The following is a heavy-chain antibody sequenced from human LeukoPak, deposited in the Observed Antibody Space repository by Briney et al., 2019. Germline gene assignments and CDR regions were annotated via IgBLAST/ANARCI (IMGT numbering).Heavy chain of an antibody. D-gene: IGHD5-12*01. CDR2: INHSGST. CDR1: GGSFSGYY. J-gene: IGHJ4*02. CDR3: ARGRIMAD. V-gene: IGHV4-34*01. Sequence: PSETLSLTCGVYGGSFSGYYWSWIRQPPGKGLEWIGEINHSGSTNYNPSLKSRVTISVDTSKNQSPLKLSSVTAADTAVYYCARGRIMADWGQGTLVTVSS.